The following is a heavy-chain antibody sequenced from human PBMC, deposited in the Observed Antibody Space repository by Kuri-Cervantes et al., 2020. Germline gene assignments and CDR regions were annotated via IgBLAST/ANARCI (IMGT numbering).Heavy chain of an antibody. J-gene: IGHJ3*02. D-gene: IGHD3-16*01. Sequence: SVKVSCKTSGSTFSNYGIGWVRQAPGQGLEWMGGIIPIFGTANYAQKFQGRVTITADESTSTAYMELSSLRSEDTAVYYCARGKDLATFDIWGQGTMVTVSS. V-gene: IGHV1-69*13. CDR3: ARGKDLATFDI. CDR1: GSTFSNYG. CDR2: IIPIFGTA.